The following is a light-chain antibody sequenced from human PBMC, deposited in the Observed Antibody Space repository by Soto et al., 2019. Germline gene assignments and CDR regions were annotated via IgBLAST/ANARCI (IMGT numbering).Light chain of an antibody. Sequence: DIQMTQSPPTLSASVGDRVTLTCRASQSISSWLAWYQQKPGKAPKLLIYRASNLDSGVPSRFSGSGSGTEFTLTISSLQPDDFATYYCQQYKGFPLTFGGGTKVEI. CDR3: QQYKGFPLT. J-gene: IGKJ4*01. CDR1: QSISSW. CDR2: RAS. V-gene: IGKV1-5*03.